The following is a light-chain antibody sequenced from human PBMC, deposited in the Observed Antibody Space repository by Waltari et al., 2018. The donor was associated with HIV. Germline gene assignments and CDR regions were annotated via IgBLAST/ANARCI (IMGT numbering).Light chain of an antibody. CDR3: QQYYRTPLT. J-gene: IGKJ4*01. Sequence: DFVMTQSSDSLAVSLGERATFTCKARQTLLYSSNNKNYLAWYQHKPGQPPKLLIYWASTRQSGVPDRFSGSGSGTNFSLTINKLQAEDVATYYCQQYYRTPLTFGGGTRV. V-gene: IGKV4-1*01. CDR2: WAS. CDR1: QTLLYSSNNKNY.